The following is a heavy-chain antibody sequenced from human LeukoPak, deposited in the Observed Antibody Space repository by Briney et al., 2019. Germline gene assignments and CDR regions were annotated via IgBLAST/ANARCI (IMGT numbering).Heavy chain of an antibody. CDR3: ARAAHGSGTVHYALDV. J-gene: IGHJ6*02. Sequence: PGGSLTLSCAASGFTFETHGMYWVRQAPGKGLEWVTVIWYDGSKKYYADSVKGRFTISRDNSEKTLYLQMNSLRAEDTAVCYCARAAHGSGTVHYALDVWGQGTTVTVSS. CDR1: GFTFETHG. CDR2: IWYDGSKK. D-gene: IGHD3-10*01. V-gene: IGHV3-33*01.